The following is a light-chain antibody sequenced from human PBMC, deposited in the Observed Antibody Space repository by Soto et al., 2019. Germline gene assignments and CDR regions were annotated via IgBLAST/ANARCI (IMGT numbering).Light chain of an antibody. CDR3: QSFDSGLSVV. V-gene: IGLV1-40*01. CDR1: STNIGAGYD. J-gene: IGLJ2*01. CDR2: ENN. Sequence: QPVLTQPPSVSGAPGQRVTISCTGRSTNIGAGYDVHWYQQPTGKGPKLLIFENNKRPSGVPDRFSGSKSGTSASLAITGLLPEDEADYYCQSFDSGLSVVFGGGTKVTVL.